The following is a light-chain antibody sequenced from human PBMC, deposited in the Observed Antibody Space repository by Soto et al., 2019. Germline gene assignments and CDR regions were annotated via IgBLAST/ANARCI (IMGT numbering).Light chain of an antibody. Sequence: EIVLTQSPATLSLYPGERATLSCRASQSVSSYLAWYRQRPGQAPRLLIYDASNRATGIPARFSGSGSGTDFTLTISSLEPEDFAVYYCQQRSNWPWTFGQGTKVEIK. V-gene: IGKV3-11*01. CDR1: QSVSSY. CDR2: DAS. J-gene: IGKJ1*01. CDR3: QQRSNWPWT.